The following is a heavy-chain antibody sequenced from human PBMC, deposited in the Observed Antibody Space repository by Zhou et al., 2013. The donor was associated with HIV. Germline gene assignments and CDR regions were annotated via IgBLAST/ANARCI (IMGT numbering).Heavy chain of an antibody. Sequence: QVQLVQSGAEVKKPGSSVKVSCKASGGTFSNYAINWVRQAPGQGLEWMGGIIPIFGTTHYAQKFQGRVTITTDESTSTAHMELSSLRSEDTAVHYCARAGITGTTRYFDSWGQGTLVTVSS. CDR1: GGTFSNYA. J-gene: IGHJ4*02. CDR3: ARAGITGTTRYFDS. D-gene: IGHD1-7*01. V-gene: IGHV1-69*05. CDR2: IIPIFGTT.